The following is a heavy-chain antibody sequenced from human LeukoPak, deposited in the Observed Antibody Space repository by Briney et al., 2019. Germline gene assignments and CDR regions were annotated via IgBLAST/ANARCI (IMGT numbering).Heavy chain of an antibody. Sequence: GGSLRLSCAASGFTFSSYGMHWVRQAPGKGLEWVAFIRYDGSNKYYADSVKGRFTISRDNSKNTLYLQMNSLRAEDTAVYYCASDSSGYYYRNYWGQGTLVTVSS. J-gene: IGHJ4*02. CDR1: GFTFSSYG. D-gene: IGHD3-22*01. CDR2: IRYDGSNK. V-gene: IGHV3-30*02. CDR3: ASDSSGYYYRNY.